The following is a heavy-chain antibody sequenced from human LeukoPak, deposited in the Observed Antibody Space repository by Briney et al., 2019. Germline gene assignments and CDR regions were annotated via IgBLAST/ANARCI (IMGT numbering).Heavy chain of an antibody. CDR2: IYSDNT. CDR1: GFTVSSNS. CDR3: ARVRDYGTFDY. D-gene: IGHD4/OR15-4a*01. V-gene: IGHV3-53*01. Sequence: GGSLRLSCTVSGFTVSSNSMSWVRQAPGKGLEWVSFIYSDNTHYADSVKGRFTISRDNAENSLYLQMNSLRAEDTAMYYCARVRDYGTFDYWGQGTLVTVSS. J-gene: IGHJ4*02.